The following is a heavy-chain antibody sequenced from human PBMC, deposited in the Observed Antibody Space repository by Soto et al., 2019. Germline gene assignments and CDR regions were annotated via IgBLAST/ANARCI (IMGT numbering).Heavy chain of an antibody. V-gene: IGHV1-18*01. CDR3: AETYYFGSGSYGRVFWFDP. CDR1: GYTFTSYG. Sequence: QVQLVQSGAEVKKPGASVKVSCKASGYTFTSYGISWVRQAPGQGLEWMGWISAYNGNTNYAQQLQGRVTTTTDTPTSTAYMELRRLRSDDTAVYCCAETYYFGSGSYGRVFWFDPWGQGTLVPVSS. D-gene: IGHD3-10*01. CDR2: ISAYNGNT. J-gene: IGHJ5*02.